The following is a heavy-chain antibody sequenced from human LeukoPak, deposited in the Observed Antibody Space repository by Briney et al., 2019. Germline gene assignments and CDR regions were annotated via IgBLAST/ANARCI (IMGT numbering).Heavy chain of an antibody. J-gene: IGHJ4*02. V-gene: IGHV4-59*01. CDR3: ARAWDY. CDR1: GGSISSYS. Sequence: SETLSLTCTVSGGSISSYSWSWIRQPPGKGLEWIGNIYNSGGTNYNPPLKSRVTISVDTSKNQFSLKLRSVTAADTAVYYCARAWDYWGQGTLVTVST. CDR2: IYNSGGT.